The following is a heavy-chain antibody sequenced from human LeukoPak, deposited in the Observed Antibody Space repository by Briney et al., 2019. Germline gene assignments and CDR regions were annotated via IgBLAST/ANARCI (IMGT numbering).Heavy chain of an antibody. V-gene: IGHV3-7*01. CDR3: ANGGSYGSGSYRDYYYYYYMDV. CDR1: EFIFSSYW. D-gene: IGHD3-10*01. Sequence: GALRLSCAASEFIFSSYWMSWVRQAPGKGLEWVANIKQDGSEKYYVDSVKARFTISRDNAKNSLFLQMNSLRAEDTAVYYCANGGSYGSGSYRDYYYYYYMDVWGKGTTVTVSS. CDR2: IKQDGSEK. J-gene: IGHJ6*03.